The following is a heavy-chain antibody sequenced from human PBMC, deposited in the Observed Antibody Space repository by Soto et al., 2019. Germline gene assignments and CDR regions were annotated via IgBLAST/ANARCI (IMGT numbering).Heavy chain of an antibody. Sequence: ASVKVSCKAPGYTFTSYDINWVRQAIGQGLEWMGWMNPNSGNTGYAQKFQGRVTMTRNTSISTAYMELSSLRSEDTAVYYCARGGIAAAGRRFDPWGQGTLVTVSS. CDR2: MNPNSGNT. CDR1: GYTFTSYD. CDR3: ARGGIAAAGRRFDP. V-gene: IGHV1-8*01. J-gene: IGHJ5*02. D-gene: IGHD6-13*01.